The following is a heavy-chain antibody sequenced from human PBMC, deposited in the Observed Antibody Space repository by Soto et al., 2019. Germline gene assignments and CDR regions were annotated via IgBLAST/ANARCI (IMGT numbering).Heavy chain of an antibody. D-gene: IGHD3-22*01. V-gene: IGHV4-39*01. CDR2: IYYSGST. CDR3: ARHTYHSSGPSAY. CDR1: GGSISSSSYY. J-gene: IGHJ4*02. Sequence: SETLSLTCTVSGGSISSSSYYWGWIRQPPGKGLEWIGSIYYSGSTYYNPSLKSRVTISVDTSKNQFSLKLSSVTAADTAVYYCARHTYHSSGPSAYWGQENLITVSS.